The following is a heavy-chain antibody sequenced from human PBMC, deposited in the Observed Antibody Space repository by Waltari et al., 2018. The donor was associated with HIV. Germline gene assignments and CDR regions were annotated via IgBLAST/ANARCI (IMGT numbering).Heavy chain of an antibody. CDR1: GDSISSSRFF. J-gene: IGHJ3*02. D-gene: IGHD3-3*01. Sequence: QLQLRESGPGLVKPSETLSLTCIVSGDSISSSRFFWGWIRQPPGKGLEWIGNVYYSGTPYYNPSVKRRVIVSVDASKNQFSLKLSSVTASDTAIYYCARRNFWGGYKDTFDIWGQGTIVAVSS. CDR2: VYYSGTP. V-gene: IGHV4-39*01. CDR3: ARRNFWGGYKDTFDI.